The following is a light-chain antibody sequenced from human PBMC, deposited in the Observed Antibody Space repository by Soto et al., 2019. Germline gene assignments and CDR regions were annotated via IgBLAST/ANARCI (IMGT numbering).Light chain of an antibody. J-gene: IGKJ1*01. V-gene: IGKV4-1*01. Sequence: DIVMTQSPDSLAVYLGERATINCKSSQSVLYSSNNKNYLAWYQQKPGQPPKLLIYWASTRESGVPDRFSGSGSGTDFTLTISSLQAEDVAVYYCQQYYSTPQTFGQGTKVEIK. CDR3: QQYYSTPQT. CDR1: QSVLYSSNNKNY. CDR2: WAS.